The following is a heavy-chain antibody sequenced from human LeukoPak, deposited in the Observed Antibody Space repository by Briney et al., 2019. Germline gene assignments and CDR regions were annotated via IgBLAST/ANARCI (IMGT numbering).Heavy chain of an antibody. CDR3: ASSITMIVVGETYFDY. Sequence: GGSLRLSCAASGFTFSSYSMNWVRQAPGKGLEWVSSISSSSYIYYADSVKGRFTISRDNAKNSLYLQMNSLRAEDTAVYYCASSITMIVVGETYFDYWGQGTLVTVSS. CDR2: ISSSSYI. CDR1: GFTFSSYS. D-gene: IGHD3-22*01. V-gene: IGHV3-21*01. J-gene: IGHJ4*02.